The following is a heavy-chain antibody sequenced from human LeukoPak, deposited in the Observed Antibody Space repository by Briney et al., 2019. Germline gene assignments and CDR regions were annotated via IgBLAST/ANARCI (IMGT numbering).Heavy chain of an antibody. CDR2: ISAYNGNT. CDR3: ARGVVRGVTSYYYYGMDV. J-gene: IGHJ6*04. CDR1: GYTFTSYG. Sequence: ASVKVSCKASGYTFTSYGIGWVRQAPGQGLEWMGWISAYNGNTNYAQKLQGKVTMTTDTSTSTAYMELRSLRSDDTAVYYCARGVVRGVTSYYYYGMDVWGKGTTVTVSS. V-gene: IGHV1-18*04. D-gene: IGHD3-10*01.